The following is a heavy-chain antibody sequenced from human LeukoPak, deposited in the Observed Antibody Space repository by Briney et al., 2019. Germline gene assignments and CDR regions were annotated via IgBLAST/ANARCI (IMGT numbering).Heavy chain of an antibody. J-gene: IGHJ3*02. CDR3: ARSGVQWQWLLTYDAFDI. CDR2: ISYDKSNK. CDR1: GFTFSSYA. D-gene: IGHD6-19*01. V-gene: IGHV3-30-3*01. Sequence: GGSLRLSCAASGFTFSSYAMSWVRQAPGKGLEWVALISYDKSNKYYADSVKGRFTISRDNSKNTLFVQMNSLRTEDTAVYYCARSGVQWQWLLTYDAFDIWGQGTMVTVSS.